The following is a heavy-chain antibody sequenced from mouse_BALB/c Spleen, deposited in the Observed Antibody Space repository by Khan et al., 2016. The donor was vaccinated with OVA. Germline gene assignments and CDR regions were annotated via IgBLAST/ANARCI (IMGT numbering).Heavy chain of an antibody. CDR2: INPTTGYT. CDR1: GYTFTSYW. CDR3: ARSPTMITQFSY. V-gene: IGHV1-7*01. D-gene: IGHD2-4*01. Sequence: QVRLQQSGAELAKPGASVKMSCKASGYTFTSYWMHWVKQRPGQGLEWIGFINPTTGYTEYNQKFKDKAPLTADQSSSTAYMHLSRLTSEDSTVYYGARSPTMITQFSYWGQGTLVTVSA. J-gene: IGHJ3*01.